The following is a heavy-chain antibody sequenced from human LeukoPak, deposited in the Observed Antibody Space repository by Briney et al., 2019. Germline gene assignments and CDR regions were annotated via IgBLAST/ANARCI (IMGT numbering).Heavy chain of an antibody. CDR2: IYYSGST. CDR1: GGSIGSYY. J-gene: IGHJ6*02. V-gene: IGHV4-59*01. CDR3: ARGGTSIAAAGTRYYYYGMDV. Sequence: SETLSLTCTVSGGSIGSYYWSWIRQPPGKGLEWIGYIYYSGSTNYNPSLKSRVTISVDTSKNQFSLKLSSVAAADTAVYYSARGGTSIAAAGTRYYYYGMDVWGQGTTVTVSS. D-gene: IGHD6-13*01.